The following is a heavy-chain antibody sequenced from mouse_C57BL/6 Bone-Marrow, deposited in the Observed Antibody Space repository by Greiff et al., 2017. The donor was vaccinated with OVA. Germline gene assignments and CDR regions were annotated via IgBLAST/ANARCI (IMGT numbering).Heavy chain of an antibody. Sequence: VQLQQSGPELVKPGASVKISCKASGYTFTDYYMNWVKQSHGKSLEWIGDINPNNGGTSYNQKFKGKATLTVDKSSSTAYMELRSLTSEDSAVYYCARDGPRWYYYAMDYWGQGTAVTVSS. D-gene: IGHD2-3*01. V-gene: IGHV1-26*01. J-gene: IGHJ4*01. CDR1: GYTFTDYY. CDR3: ARDGPRWYYYAMDY. CDR2: INPNNGGT.